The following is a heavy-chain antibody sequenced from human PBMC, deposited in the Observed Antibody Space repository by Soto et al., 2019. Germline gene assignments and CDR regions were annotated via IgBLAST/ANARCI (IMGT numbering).Heavy chain of an antibody. J-gene: IGHJ3*01. V-gene: IGHV4-38-2*02. CDR3: ARERWYDAFDV. D-gene: IGHD2-15*01. CDR2: IFHGGNT. Sequence: SETLSLTCAVPGFFISSGNYWGWIRKPPGKGLEWIGSIFHGGNTYCNPSLKSRVTISVDMSKNQFSLKLNSVTAADTAVYYCARERWYDAFDVWGQGTVVTVSS. CDR1: GFFISSGNY.